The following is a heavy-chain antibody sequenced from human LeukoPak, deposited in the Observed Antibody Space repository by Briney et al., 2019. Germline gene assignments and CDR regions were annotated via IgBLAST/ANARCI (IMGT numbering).Heavy chain of an antibody. CDR3: ARGGVYIGSFFDY. CDR1: GFTFTSYA. V-gene: IGHV3-23*01. Sequence: GGSLRLSCAASGFTFTSYAMSWVRQAPGKGLEWVSAITGSGGSTYYADSVKGRFTISRDNSKNTLYLQINSLTVADAALYDCARGGVYIGSFFDYWGQGTLVTVSS. D-gene: IGHD1-26*01. CDR2: ITGSGGST. J-gene: IGHJ4*02.